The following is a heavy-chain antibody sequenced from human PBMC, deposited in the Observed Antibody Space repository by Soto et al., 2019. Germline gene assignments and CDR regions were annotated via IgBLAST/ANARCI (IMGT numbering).Heavy chain of an antibody. V-gene: IGHV1-69*13. CDR1: GGTFSSYA. D-gene: IGHD6-6*01. CDR3: ASVRKYSSPEAYGLYYGMDV. J-gene: IGHJ6*02. CDR2: IIPIFGTA. Sequence: SVKVSCKASGGTFSSYAISWVRQAPGQGLEWMGGIIPIFGTANYAQKFQGRVTITADESTSTAYMELSSLRSEDTAVYYCASVRKYSSPEAYGLYYGMDVWGQGTTVTVSS.